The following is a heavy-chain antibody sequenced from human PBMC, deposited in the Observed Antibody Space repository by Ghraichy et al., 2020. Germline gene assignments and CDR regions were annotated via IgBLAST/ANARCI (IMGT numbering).Heavy chain of an antibody. CDR2: IYTSGST. Sequence: SETLSLTCTVSGGSISSGSYYWSWIRQPAGKGLEWIGRIYTSGSTNYNPSLKSRVTMSVDTSKNQFSLKLSSVTAADTAVYYCARVVYRGSFPNFDYWGQGTLVTVSS. V-gene: IGHV4-61*02. D-gene: IGHD1-26*01. J-gene: IGHJ4*02. CDR1: GGSISSGSYY. CDR3: ARVVYRGSFPNFDY.